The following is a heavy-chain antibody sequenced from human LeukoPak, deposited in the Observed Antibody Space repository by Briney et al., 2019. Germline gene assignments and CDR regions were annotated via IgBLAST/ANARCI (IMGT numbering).Heavy chain of an antibody. D-gene: IGHD2-2*01. CDR3: ARRGWVGYCSSTSCLDFWFDP. CDR2: IYYSGST. J-gene: IGHJ5*02. V-gene: IGHV4-39*01. CDR1: GGSISSSSYY. Sequence: PSETLSLTCTVSGGSISSSSYYWGWIRQPPGKGLEWIGSIYYSGSTYYNPSLKSRVTISVDTSKNQFSLKLSSVTAADTAVYYCARRGWVGYCSSTSCLDFWFDPWGQGTLVTVSS.